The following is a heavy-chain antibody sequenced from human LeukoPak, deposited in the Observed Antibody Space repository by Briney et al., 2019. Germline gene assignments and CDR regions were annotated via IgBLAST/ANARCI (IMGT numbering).Heavy chain of an antibody. D-gene: IGHD4-11*01. CDR2: IKQDGSEK. CDR3: ASFVTHYDYSNNWFDP. CDR1: GFTFSSYW. V-gene: IGHV3-7*01. J-gene: IGHJ5*02. Sequence: PGGSLRLSCAASGFTFSSYWMSWVRQAPGKGLEWVANIKQDGSEKYYVDSVKGRFTISRDNAKNSLYLQMNSLRAEDTAVYYCASFVTHYDYSNNWFDPRGQGTLVTVSS.